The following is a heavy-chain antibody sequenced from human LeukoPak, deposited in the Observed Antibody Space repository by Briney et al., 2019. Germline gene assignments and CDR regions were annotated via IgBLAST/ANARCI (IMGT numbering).Heavy chain of an antibody. V-gene: IGHV1-18*01. Sequence: ASVKVSCKASGYTFTSFGFSWVRQAPGQGLEWMGWISAYNGHTNYAQNLRGRVTLTTDTSTSTVYMELTSLRSDDTAVYYCARDQVVGATAGTFDNWGQGTLATVSS. D-gene: IGHD1-26*01. CDR3: ARDQVVGATAGTFDN. CDR1: GYTFTSFG. CDR2: ISAYNGHT. J-gene: IGHJ4*02.